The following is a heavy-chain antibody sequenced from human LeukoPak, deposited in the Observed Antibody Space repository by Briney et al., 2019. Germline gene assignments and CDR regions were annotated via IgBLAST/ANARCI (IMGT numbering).Heavy chain of an antibody. CDR1: GYTFTGYY. V-gene: IGHV1-2*02. J-gene: IGHJ6*02. CDR3: ARDLGNYYYGMDV. Sequence: EASVKVSCKASGYTFTGYYMHGGRQAPEQGVGWRGWINPNSGGTNYAQKCQGRVTMTRDTSISTAYMELSRLRSDDTAVYYCARDLGNYYYGMDVWGQGTTVTVSS. CDR2: INPNSGGT.